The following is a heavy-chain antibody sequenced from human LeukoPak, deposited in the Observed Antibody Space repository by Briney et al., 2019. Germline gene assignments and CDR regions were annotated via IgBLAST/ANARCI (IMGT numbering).Heavy chain of an antibody. CDR2: ISDSTGYT. Sequence: GGSLRLSCAASGFTFSDYYMSWIRQAPGKGLECVPYISDSTGYTNYADSVKGRFTISRDNARNSLYLQMNSLRAEDTAMYYCARGHRWFDPWGQGTLVTVSS. J-gene: IGHJ5*02. CDR1: GFTFSDYY. V-gene: IGHV3-11*05. CDR3: ARGHRWFDP.